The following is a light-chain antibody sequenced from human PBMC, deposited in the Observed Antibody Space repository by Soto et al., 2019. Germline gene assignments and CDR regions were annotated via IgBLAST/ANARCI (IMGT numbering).Light chain of an antibody. Sequence: DMQMTQSPSSLSASVGDRVTITSRASQSISSYLNWYQQKPGKAPKLLIYAASSLQSGVPSRFSGSGSGTDFTLTISSLQPEDFATYYCQQIYSTPYTFGQGTKLEIK. J-gene: IGKJ2*01. V-gene: IGKV1-39*01. CDR1: QSISSY. CDR3: QQIYSTPYT. CDR2: AAS.